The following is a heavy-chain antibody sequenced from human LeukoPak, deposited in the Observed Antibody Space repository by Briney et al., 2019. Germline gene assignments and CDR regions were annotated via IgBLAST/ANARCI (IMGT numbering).Heavy chain of an antibody. CDR3: AKTLSEPYYFDY. D-gene: IGHD1-14*01. Sequence: PGRSLRLSCAASGFTFSSYGMHWVRQAPGKGLEWVAVISYDGSNKYYADSVKGRSTISRDNSKNTLYLQMNSLRAEDTAVYYCAKTLSEPYYFDYWGQGTLVTVSS. CDR1: GFTFSSYG. J-gene: IGHJ4*02. CDR2: ISYDGSNK. V-gene: IGHV3-30*18.